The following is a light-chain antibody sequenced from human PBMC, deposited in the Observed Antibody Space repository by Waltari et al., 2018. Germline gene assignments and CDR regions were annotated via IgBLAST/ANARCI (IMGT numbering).Light chain of an antibody. CDR1: QIISKY. Sequence: EIMLTQSPGTLSLSPGERATLSCRASQIISKYLAWYQQKPGQAPRLLIYDASIRATGIPDRLSGSGYVTDFSLTISRLEPEDYAVYYCQKYGSLPATFGRGTKVEIK. CDR2: DAS. CDR3: QKYGSLPAT. V-gene: IGKV3-20*01. J-gene: IGKJ1*01.